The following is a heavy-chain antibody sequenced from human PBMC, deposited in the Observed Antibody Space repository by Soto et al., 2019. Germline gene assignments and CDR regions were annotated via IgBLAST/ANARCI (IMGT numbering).Heavy chain of an antibody. V-gene: IGHV3-48*02. CDR2: ISSSSSTI. Sequence: EVQLVESGGGLVQPGGSLRLSCAASGFTFSSYSMNWVRQAPGKGLEWVSYISSSSSTIYYADSVKGRFTISRDNAKNSLYLQMNSLRDEDTAVYYCAREDPGVTIFGVVIPKGMDVWGQGTTVTVSS. J-gene: IGHJ6*02. CDR1: GFTFSSYS. D-gene: IGHD3-3*01. CDR3: AREDPGVTIFGVVIPKGMDV.